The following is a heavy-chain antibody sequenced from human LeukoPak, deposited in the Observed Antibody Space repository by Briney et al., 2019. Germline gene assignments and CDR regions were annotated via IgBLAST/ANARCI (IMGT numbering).Heavy chain of an antibody. Sequence: GGSLRLSCAASGFTFSDYYMSWIRQAPGKGLEWVSYISSSGSTIYYADSVKGRFTISRDNAKNSLYLQMNSLRAEDTAVYYCTTGSSYSGYDYERPFDYWGQGTLVTVSS. CDR3: TTGSSYSGYDYERPFDY. CDR1: GFTFSDYY. V-gene: IGHV3-11*04. CDR2: ISSSGSTI. D-gene: IGHD5-12*01. J-gene: IGHJ4*02.